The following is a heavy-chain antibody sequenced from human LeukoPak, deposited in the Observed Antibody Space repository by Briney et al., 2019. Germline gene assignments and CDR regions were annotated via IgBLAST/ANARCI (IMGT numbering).Heavy chain of an antibody. V-gene: IGHV3-74*01. J-gene: IGHJ5*02. D-gene: IGHD2-15*01. CDR2: ISAVGSVT. CDR1: GFTFSRYW. Sequence: QPGGSLRLSCADSGFTFSRYWMHWVRQTPGKGLVWVSCISAVGSVTRYAESVKGQLTIPRHNTKSTVYLQMHSLRAEDTAVYYCATAGGDGSRMGFDPWGQGTLVTDSS. CDR3: ATAGGDGSRMGFDP.